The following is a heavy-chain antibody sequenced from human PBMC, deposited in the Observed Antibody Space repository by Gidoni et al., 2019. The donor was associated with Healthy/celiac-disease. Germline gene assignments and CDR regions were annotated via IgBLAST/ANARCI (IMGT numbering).Heavy chain of an antibody. V-gene: IGHV1-2*02. Sequence: QLQLVQSGAEVKKPGASVTVSCKASGYTLTGYYIHWVRQAPGQGLEWMGWINPNSGGTNYAQKFQGRVTMTRDTSISAAYMELSRLKSDDTAVYYCARGGYGNQLGIIDYWGQGTLVTVSS. D-gene: IGHD1-1*01. J-gene: IGHJ4*02. CDR3: ARGGYGNQLGIIDY. CDR1: GYTLTGYY. CDR2: INPNSGGT.